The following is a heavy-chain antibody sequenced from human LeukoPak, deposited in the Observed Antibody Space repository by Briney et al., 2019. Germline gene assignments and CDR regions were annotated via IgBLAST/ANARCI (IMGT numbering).Heavy chain of an antibody. CDR1: GGTFSSYA. V-gene: IGHV1-69*13. D-gene: IGHD3-10*01. Sequence: SVKVSCKASGGTFSSYAISWVRQAPGQGLGWMGGIIPIFGTANYAQKFQGRVTITADESTSTAYMELSSLRSEDTAVYYCARERYYYGSGYGMDVWGQGTTVTVSS. CDR3: ARERYYYGSGYGMDV. J-gene: IGHJ6*02. CDR2: IIPIFGTA.